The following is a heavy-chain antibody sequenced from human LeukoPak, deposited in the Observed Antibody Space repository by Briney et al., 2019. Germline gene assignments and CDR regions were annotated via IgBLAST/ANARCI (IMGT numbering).Heavy chain of an antibody. D-gene: IGHD6-19*01. CDR3: ARSIAVAGDAFDI. CDR1: GFTFSSYS. CDR2: ISSSSSTI. V-gene: IGHV3-48*01. J-gene: IGHJ3*02. Sequence: GGSLRLSCAASGFTFSSYSMNWVRQAPGKGLEWVSYISSSSSTIYYADSVKGRFTISRDNAKNSLYLQMNSLRAEDTAEYYCARSIAVAGDAFDIWGQGTMVTVSS.